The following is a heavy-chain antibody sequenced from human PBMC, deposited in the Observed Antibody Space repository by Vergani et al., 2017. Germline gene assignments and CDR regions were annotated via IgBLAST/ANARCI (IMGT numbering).Heavy chain of an antibody. J-gene: IGHJ6*02. CDR3: ARAAYIVVVVTTPGHGMDV. CDR2: INSYGDST. Sequence: EVQLVESGGALVQPGGSLRLSCAASGFTFSNYWMQGVRQAPGKGLMWVSRINSYGDSTSYAHSVKGRFTISRDNAKNSLYLQMNSPRAEDTAVYYCARAAYIVVVVTTPGHGMDVWGQGTTVTVSS. V-gene: IGHV3-74*02. CDR1: GFTFSNYW. D-gene: IGHD2-15*01.